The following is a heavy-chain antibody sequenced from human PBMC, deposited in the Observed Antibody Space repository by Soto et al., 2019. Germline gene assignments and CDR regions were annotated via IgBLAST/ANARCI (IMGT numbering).Heavy chain of an antibody. J-gene: IGHJ4*02. CDR1: GFTFSSYS. CDR2: ISGNGDST. Sequence: GGSLRLSCAASGFTFSSYSMSWVRQAPGKGLEWVSGISGNGDSTYYADSVKGRFTISRDNPKSTLYLQMNSLRADDSAVYYCARGPSTRNDKFDYWGQGTLVTVSS. V-gene: IGHV3-23*01. D-gene: IGHD3-22*01. CDR3: ARGPSTRNDKFDY.